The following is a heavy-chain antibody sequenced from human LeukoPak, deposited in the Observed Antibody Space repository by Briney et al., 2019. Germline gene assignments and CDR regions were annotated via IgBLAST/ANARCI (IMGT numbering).Heavy chain of an antibody. J-gene: IGHJ4*02. V-gene: IGHV1-2*02. CDR3: ARRCDTSSYYTYYFDY. CDR2: INPNSGGT. CDR1: GYTLTAYY. D-gene: IGHD3-22*01. Sequence: GASVKVSCKASGYTLTAYYIHWVRQAPGQGLEWMGWINPNSGGTNYAQKFQGRVTMTRDTSISTAYMELSRLRSDDTALYFCARRCDTSSYYTYYFDYWGQGTLVTVSS.